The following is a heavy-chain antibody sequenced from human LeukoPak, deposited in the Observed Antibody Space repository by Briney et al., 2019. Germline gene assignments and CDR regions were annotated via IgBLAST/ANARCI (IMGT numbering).Heavy chain of an antibody. Sequence: GASLEISCKGSGYIFTNYWVGWVRQLPGKGLEWMGIIYPGDSDTRYSPSFQGQVTISADKSINTAYLQWSSLKASDTAIYYCAKHTREGASDTPFDYWGQGTLVTVSS. CDR2: IYPGDSDT. V-gene: IGHV5-51*01. D-gene: IGHD2-21*01. CDR1: GYIFTNYW. J-gene: IGHJ4*02. CDR3: AKHTREGASDTPFDY.